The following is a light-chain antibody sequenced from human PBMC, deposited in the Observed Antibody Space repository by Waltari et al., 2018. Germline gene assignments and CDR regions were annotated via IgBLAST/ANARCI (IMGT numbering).Light chain of an antibody. CDR2: WAS. CDR3: QQFYHAPQT. CDR1: QSILFSSYNKSF. V-gene: IGKV4-1*01. Sequence: DIVMTQSPDSLAVSLGERATINCKSSQSILFSSYNKSFLTWYQQRPGQPPRLLLYWASTRASGVPDRISGGGSGTDFTLTISGLQTEDVSIYYCQQFYHAPQTFGQGTKVEIK. J-gene: IGKJ2*01.